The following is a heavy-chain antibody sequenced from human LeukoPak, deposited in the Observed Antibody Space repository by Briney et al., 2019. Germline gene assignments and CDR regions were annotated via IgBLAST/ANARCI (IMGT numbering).Heavy chain of an antibody. V-gene: IGHV4-59*01. J-gene: IGHJ4*02. CDR1: GDSISTYY. D-gene: IGHD3-22*01. CDR2: VENTGII. CDR3: ARQREYYESSGYYSFDY. Sequence: PSETLSLTCTVSGDSISTYYWSWIRQPPGKGLEWIGNVENTGIINYNPSLESRVTISVDTSKNQFSLRLSSVTAADTAVYYCARQREYYESSGYYSFDYWGQGTLVTVSS.